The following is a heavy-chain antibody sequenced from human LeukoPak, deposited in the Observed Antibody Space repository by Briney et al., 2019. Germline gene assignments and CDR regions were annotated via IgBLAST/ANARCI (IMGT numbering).Heavy chain of an antibody. CDR1: GFTFSSYW. CDR3: EGGPGY. Sequence: GGSLRLSCAASGFTFSSYWMSWVRQAPGKGLEWVANIKKDGSDKYYVDSVKGRFTISRNNARNSLYLQMNSLRVEDTAIYYCEGGPGYWGQGTPVTVSS. J-gene: IGHJ4*02. V-gene: IGHV3-7*01. CDR2: IKKDGSDK. D-gene: IGHD7-27*01.